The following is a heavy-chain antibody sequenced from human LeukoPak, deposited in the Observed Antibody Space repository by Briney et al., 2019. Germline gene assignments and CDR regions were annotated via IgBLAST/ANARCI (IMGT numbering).Heavy chain of an antibody. CDR2: IYHSGST. Sequence: PSETLSLTCAVSGYSISSGYYWGWIRQPPGKGLEWIGSIYHSGSTFYNPSLKSRVTISVDTSKNQFSLKLSSVTAADTAVYYCASTSGSYYYWFDPWGQGTLVTVPS. J-gene: IGHJ5*02. CDR1: GYSISSGYY. V-gene: IGHV4-38-2*01. CDR3: ASTSGSYYYWFDP. D-gene: IGHD1-26*01.